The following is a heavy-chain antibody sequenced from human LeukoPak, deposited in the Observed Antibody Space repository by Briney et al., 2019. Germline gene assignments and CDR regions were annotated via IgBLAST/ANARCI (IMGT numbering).Heavy chain of an antibody. CDR3: ARVSVVVPAAIGSWYFDL. V-gene: IGHV4-31*03. Sequence: SQTLSLTCTVSGGSISSGGYYWSWIRQHPGKGLEWIGYIYYSGSTYYNPSLKSRVTISVDTSKNQFSLKLSSVTAADTAVYYCARVSVVVPAAIGSWYFDLWGRGTLVTVSS. D-gene: IGHD2-2*01. J-gene: IGHJ2*01. CDR1: GGSISSGGYY. CDR2: IYYSGST.